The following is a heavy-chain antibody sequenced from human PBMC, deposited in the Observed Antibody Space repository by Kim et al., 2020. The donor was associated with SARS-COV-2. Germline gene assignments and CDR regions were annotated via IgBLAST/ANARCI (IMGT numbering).Heavy chain of an antibody. V-gene: IGHV3-49*03. D-gene: IGHD6-13*01. CDR2: IRSKAYGGTT. J-gene: IGHJ6*02. CDR3: TRESGSSSLHYYYYYGMDV. Sequence: GGSLRLSCTASGFTFGDYAMSWFRQAPGKGLEWVGFIRSKAYGGTTEYAASVKGRFTISRDDSKSIAYLQMNSLKTEDTAVYYCTRESGSSSLHYYYYYGMDVWGQGTTVTVSS. CDR1: GFTFGDYA.